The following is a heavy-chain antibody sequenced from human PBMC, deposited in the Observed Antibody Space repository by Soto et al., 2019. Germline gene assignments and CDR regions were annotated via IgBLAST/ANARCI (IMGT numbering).Heavy chain of an antibody. CDR1: GGSISSGGYY. CDR3: AASSGYSLTAVN. J-gene: IGHJ4*02. Sequence: QVQLQESGPGLVKPSQTLSLTCTVSGGSISSGGYYWSWIRQHPGKGLAWIGYIYYSGSTYYNPSLKCRVTRPVATSKTQFSLQLSSVTAADTAVYYCAASSGYSLTAVNWGQGTLVTVSS. V-gene: IGHV4-31*03. CDR2: IYYSGST. D-gene: IGHD3-22*01.